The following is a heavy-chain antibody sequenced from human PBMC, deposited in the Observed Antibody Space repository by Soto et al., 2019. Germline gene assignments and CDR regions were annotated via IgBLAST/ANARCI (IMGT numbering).Heavy chain of an antibody. D-gene: IGHD3-10*01. J-gene: IGHJ4*02. V-gene: IGHV3-48*02. CDR2: ISSSSTTI. CDR3: ASLWFGEFIFDY. Sequence: GGSLRLSCAPSAFTLSSYSMNCVRQAPGKGLEWVSYISSSSTTIYYADSVTGRFTISRDNAKNSLYQQINSLRDKDTAVYYCASLWFGEFIFDYWGQGTLVTVSS. CDR1: AFTLSSYS.